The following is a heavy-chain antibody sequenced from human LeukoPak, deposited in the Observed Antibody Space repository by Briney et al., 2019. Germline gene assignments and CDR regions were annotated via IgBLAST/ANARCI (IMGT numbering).Heavy chain of an antibody. D-gene: IGHD2-15*01. V-gene: IGHV3-30-3*01. J-gene: IGHJ4*02. CDR1: GFTVSNNY. CDR2: ISYDGSNK. CDR3: ARDLYCSGGSCYSLGPFGY. Sequence: GGSLRLSCAASGFTVSNNYMNWVRQAPGKGLEWVAVISYDGSNKYYADSVKGRFTISRDNSKNTLYLQMNSLRAEDTAVYYCARDLYCSGGSCYSLGPFGYWGQGTLVTVSS.